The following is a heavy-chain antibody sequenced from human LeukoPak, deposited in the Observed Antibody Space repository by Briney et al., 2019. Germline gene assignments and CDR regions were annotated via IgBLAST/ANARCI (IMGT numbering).Heavy chain of an antibody. CDR1: GFTFSSYA. V-gene: IGHV3-30*04. CDR3: ARACSSTSCQTGPFDP. Sequence: PGGSLRLSCAASGFTFSSYAMHWVRQAPGKGLEWVAVLSYDGSNKYYADSVKGRFTISRDNSKNTLYLQMNSLRAEDTAVYYCARACSSTSCQTGPFDPWGQGTLVTVSS. J-gene: IGHJ5*02. D-gene: IGHD2-2*01. CDR2: LSYDGSNK.